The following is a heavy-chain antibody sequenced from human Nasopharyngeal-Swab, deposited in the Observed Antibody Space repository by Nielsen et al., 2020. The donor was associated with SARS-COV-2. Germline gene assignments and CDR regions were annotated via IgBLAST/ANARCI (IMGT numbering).Heavy chain of an antibody. CDR1: GFTFSSYA. Sequence: GESLKISCAASGFTFSSYAMSWVRQAPGKGLEWVSAISASGGTTYYPDSVKGRFTISRDNSKNTLYLQMNSLRAEDTAVYYCARAGEFLYYFDFWGQGTLVTVSS. CDR3: ARAGEFLYYFDF. V-gene: IGHV3-23*01. D-gene: IGHD4-17*01. J-gene: IGHJ4*02. CDR2: ISASGGTT.